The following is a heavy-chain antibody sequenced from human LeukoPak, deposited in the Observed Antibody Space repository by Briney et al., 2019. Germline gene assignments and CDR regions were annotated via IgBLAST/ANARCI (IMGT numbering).Heavy chain of an antibody. D-gene: IGHD1-26*01. Sequence: GGSLRLSCAASGFTFRTFNMNWVRQAPGKGLEWVSFISRDSTYKYYADSVKGRFTISGDDANNTLYLQMNSLRAEDTAVYYCARPSSGNYARSESWGQGTLVTVSS. CDR1: GFTFRTFN. CDR3: ARPSSGNYARSES. CDR2: ISRDSTYK. J-gene: IGHJ5*02. V-gene: IGHV3-21*05.